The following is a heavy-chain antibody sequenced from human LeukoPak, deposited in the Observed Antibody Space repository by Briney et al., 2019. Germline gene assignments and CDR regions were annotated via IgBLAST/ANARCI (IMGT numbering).Heavy chain of an antibody. V-gene: IGHV3-7*04. CDR1: GFTFSSYW. CDR3: ARAYCGGDCYRGAFDI. D-gene: IGHD2-21*01. J-gene: IGHJ3*02. Sequence: PGGSLRLSCAASGFTFSSYWMSWVRQSPGKGLEWVANIKPDGSEKYFMDSVKGRFTISRDNAKNALYLEMNSLRAEDTAVYYCARAYCGGDCYRGAFDIWGQGTMVTVSS. CDR2: IKPDGSEK.